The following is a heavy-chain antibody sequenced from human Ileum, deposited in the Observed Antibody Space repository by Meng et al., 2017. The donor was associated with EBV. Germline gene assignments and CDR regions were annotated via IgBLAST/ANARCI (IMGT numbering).Heavy chain of an antibody. D-gene: IGHD4-23*01. CDR1: GFTFSGYG. V-gene: IGHV3-30*18. J-gene: IGHJ4*02. Sequence: QVQLVESGGGVVQPGRSLRLSCGASGFTFSGYGMHWVRQAPGKGLEWVAVISYDGNNKYYADSVKGRFTISRDNSKNTLYLQMNSLRAEDTAVYYCAKNGFDYGGQRGYFDYWGQGTLVTVSS. CDR2: ISYDGNNK. CDR3: AKNGFDYGGQRGYFDY.